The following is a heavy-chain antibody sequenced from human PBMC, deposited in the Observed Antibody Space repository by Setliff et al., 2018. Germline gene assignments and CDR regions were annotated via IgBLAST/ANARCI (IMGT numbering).Heavy chain of an antibody. CDR3: AREGRWDYSYPIY. CDR2: ISSSGTS. V-gene: IGHV4-39*01. Sequence: PSETLSLTCSVSDDSIYSDYYFWGWIRQPPGKGLEWIGTISSSGTSKYNSFLGGRATLSIDVPERQFALRLSSVTDADTAVYFCAREGRWDYSYPIYWGQGIRVTVSS. CDR1: DDSIYSDYYF. D-gene: IGHD4-4*01. J-gene: IGHJ4*02.